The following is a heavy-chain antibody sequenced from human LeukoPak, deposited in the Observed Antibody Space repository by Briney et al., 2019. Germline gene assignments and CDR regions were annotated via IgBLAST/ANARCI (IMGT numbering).Heavy chain of an antibody. CDR2: IRGYNGNT. J-gene: IGHJ3*02. D-gene: IGHD2-2*02. CDR3: ARGMSGYTEDPFDI. V-gene: IGHV1-18*01. Sequence: GASVKVSCKASGYIFTSYSINWVRQAPGRGLEWMAWIRGYNGNTNYAQKVHGRVTVTRDTSTSTAYMELRGLRSDDTAVYFCARGMSGYTEDPFDIWGQGTVVTVSS. CDR1: GYIFTSYS.